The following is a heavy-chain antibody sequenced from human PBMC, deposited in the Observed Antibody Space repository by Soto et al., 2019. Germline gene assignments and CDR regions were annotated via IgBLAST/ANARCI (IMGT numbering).Heavy chain of an antibody. CDR3: ARLGPYCTNGVCYTTYYYYYGMDV. Sequence: EVQLVQSGAEVKKPGESLKISCKGSGYSFTSYWIGWVRQMPGKGLEWMGIIYPGDSDTRYSPSFQGQVTISADKSISTAYLQWSSLKASDTAMYYCARLGPYCTNGVCYTTYYYYYGMDVWGQGTTVTVSS. V-gene: IGHV5-51*01. CDR2: IYPGDSDT. D-gene: IGHD2-8*01. CDR1: GYSFTSYW. J-gene: IGHJ6*02.